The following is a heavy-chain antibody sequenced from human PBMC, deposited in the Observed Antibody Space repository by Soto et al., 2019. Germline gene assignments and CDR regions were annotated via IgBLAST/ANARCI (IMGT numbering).Heavy chain of an antibody. CDR3: ARDRVKSRRPGDAFDI. V-gene: IGHV3-30-3*01. Sequence: QVQLVESGGGVVQPGRSLRLSCAASGFTFSSYAMHWVRQAPGKGLEWVAVISYDGSNKYYADSVKGRFTISRDNSKNTLYLQMNSLRAEDTAVYYCARDRVKSRRPGDAFDIWGQGTMVTVSS. CDR1: GFTFSSYA. J-gene: IGHJ3*02. CDR2: ISYDGSNK. D-gene: IGHD6-13*01.